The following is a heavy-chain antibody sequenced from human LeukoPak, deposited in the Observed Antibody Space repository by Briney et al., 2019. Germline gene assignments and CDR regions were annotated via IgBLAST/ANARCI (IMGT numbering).Heavy chain of an antibody. V-gene: IGHV3-11*01. CDR2: ISSSGSTI. J-gene: IGHJ6*03. CDR1: GFTFSDYY. Sequence: TGGSLRLSCAASGFTFSDYYMSWIRQAPGKGLECVSYISSSGSTIYYADSVKGRFTISRDNAKNSLYLQMNSLRAEDTAVYHCAREGRDGYNDYYYYMDVWGKGTTVTVSS. D-gene: IGHD5-24*01. CDR3: AREGRDGYNDYYYYMDV.